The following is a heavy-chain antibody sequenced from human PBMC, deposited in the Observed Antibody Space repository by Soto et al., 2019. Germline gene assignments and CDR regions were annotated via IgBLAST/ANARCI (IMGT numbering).Heavy chain of an antibody. CDR3: VRTSLVVAADPREDY. Sequence: EMQLVDSGGGLVQHGGSLRLSCAASGFTISSYWMHWVRQAPGKGLVWVSRINSDGSSTSYADSVKGRFTISRDNAKNTLELQTNSLRAAETAVYYCVRTSLVVAADPREDYWGQGTLVTVSS. D-gene: IGHD2-8*02. V-gene: IGHV3-74*01. J-gene: IGHJ4*02. CDR1: GFTISSYW. CDR2: INSDGSST.